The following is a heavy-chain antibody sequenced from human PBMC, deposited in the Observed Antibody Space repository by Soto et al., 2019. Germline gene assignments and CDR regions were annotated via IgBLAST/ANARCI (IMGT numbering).Heavy chain of an antibody. V-gene: IGHV3-23*01. J-gene: IGHJ3*02. CDR3: ARDDDRSDNGLDI. Sequence: GSLRLSCAASGFTFSSYAMSWVRQAPGKGLEWVSAISGSGGSTYYADAVEGRFTISRDNSKNTLYLQMNSLRVEDTAVYSCARDDDRSDNGLDIWGQGTMVTVSS. D-gene: IGHD2-8*01. CDR1: GFTFSSYA. CDR2: ISGSGGST.